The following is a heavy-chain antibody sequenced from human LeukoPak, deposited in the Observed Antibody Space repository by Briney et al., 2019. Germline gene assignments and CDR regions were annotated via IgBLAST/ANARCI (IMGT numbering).Heavy chain of an antibody. CDR2: INEDGSIT. Sequence: GGSLRLSCAVSGFTFRTYWMHWVRQVPGKGLVWVSRINEDGSITNYADSVKGRFTISRENAKNSLYLQMNSLRAEDTAVYYCARASGSSELSNWGQGTLVTVSS. V-gene: IGHV3-74*01. CDR3: ARASGSSELSN. CDR1: GFTFRTYW. J-gene: IGHJ4*02. D-gene: IGHD6-13*01.